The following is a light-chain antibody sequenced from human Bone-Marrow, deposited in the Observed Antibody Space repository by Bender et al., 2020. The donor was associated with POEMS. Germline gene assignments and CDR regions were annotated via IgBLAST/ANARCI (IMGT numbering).Light chain of an antibody. CDR2: RDT. Sequence: SYVLSQPPSVSVAPGKTAMITCGGDNIGSKSVHWYQQRPGQAPVLVIYRDTERPSGIPVRFSGSNSGTTVTLTISGVQSEDEADYYCQSADSGGTWVFGGGTALTVL. CDR3: QSADSGGTWV. CDR1: NIGSKS. J-gene: IGLJ3*02. V-gene: IGLV3-25*03.